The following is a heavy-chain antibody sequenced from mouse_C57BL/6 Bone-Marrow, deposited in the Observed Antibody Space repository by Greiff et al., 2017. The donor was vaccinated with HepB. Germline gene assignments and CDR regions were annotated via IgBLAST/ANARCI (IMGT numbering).Heavy chain of an antibody. CDR3: ARDYYFDY. CDR1: GYTFTDYY. Sequence: EVQLQQSGPELVKPGASVKISCKASGYTFTDYYMNWVKQSHGKSLEWIGDINPNNGGTSYNQKFKGKATLTVDKSSSTAYMELRSLTSEYSAVYYCARDYYFDYWGQGTTLTVSS. V-gene: IGHV1-26*01. J-gene: IGHJ2*01. CDR2: INPNNGGT.